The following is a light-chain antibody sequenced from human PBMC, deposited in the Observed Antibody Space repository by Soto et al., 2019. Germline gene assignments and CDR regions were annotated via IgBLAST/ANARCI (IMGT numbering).Light chain of an antibody. CDR2: EVS. CDR3: GSSTSTSTLMI. Sequence: QSALTQPASVSGSPGQSITISCTGTSSDVGRYKFVSWYQLYPGKAPRLMMYEVSNRPSGVSNRFSGSKSGNTASLTISGLQTEDEALYYCGSSTSTSTLMIFGGGTKVTVL. CDR1: SSDVGRYKF. V-gene: IGLV2-14*01. J-gene: IGLJ2*01.